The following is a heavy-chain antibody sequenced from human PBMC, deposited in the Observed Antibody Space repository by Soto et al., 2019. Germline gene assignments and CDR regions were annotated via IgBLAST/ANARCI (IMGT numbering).Heavy chain of an antibody. CDR2: INPNSAGT. V-gene: IGHV1-2*04. Sequence: ASVETSSRASGHTFTGYYMHWVRQAPGQGLDWMGWINPNSAGTNYAQKFQGWVTMTRDASISTAYMELSRLRSDDTALYYCARGNYYGGGGYYYVDYFDYWSQGTRVT. D-gene: IGHD3-22*01. CDR1: GHTFTGYY. CDR3: ARGNYYGGGGYYYVDYFDY. J-gene: IGHJ4*02.